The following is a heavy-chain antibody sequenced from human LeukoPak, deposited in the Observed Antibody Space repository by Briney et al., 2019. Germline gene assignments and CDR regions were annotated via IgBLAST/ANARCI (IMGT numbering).Heavy chain of an antibody. J-gene: IGHJ4*02. V-gene: IGHV4-34*01. Sequence: SETLSLTCAVYGGSFSGYYWSWIRQPPGKGLEWIGEINHSGSTNYNPSLKSRVTISVDTSKNQFSLKLSSVPAADTAVYYCARPLYYHDSSGYLSWGQGTLVTVSS. D-gene: IGHD3-22*01. CDR3: ARPLYYHDSSGYLS. CDR2: INHSGST. CDR1: GGSFSGYY.